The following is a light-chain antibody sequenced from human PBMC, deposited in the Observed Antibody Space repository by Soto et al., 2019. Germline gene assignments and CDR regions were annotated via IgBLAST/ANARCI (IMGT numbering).Light chain of an antibody. V-gene: IGLV1-40*01. CDR1: SSNIGAGYD. Sequence: QSVLTQPPSVSGAPGQRVTISCTGSSSNIGAGYDVHWYQQLPGTAPKLLIYGNSNRPSGVPDRFSGSKSGTSASLAITGLRAEDEADYCCQSYDSSLRGWVFGGGTKLTVL. CDR2: GNS. CDR3: QSYDSSLRGWV. J-gene: IGLJ3*02.